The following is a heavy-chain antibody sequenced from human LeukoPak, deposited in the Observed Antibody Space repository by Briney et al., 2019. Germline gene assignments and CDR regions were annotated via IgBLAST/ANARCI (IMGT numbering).Heavy chain of an antibody. CDR1: GYTFTSYY. CDR3: ARDSKWFINDYYYGMDV. CDR2: INPSGGST. V-gene: IGHV1-46*01. J-gene: IGHJ6*02. Sequence: ASVKVSCKASGYTFTSYYMHWVRQAPGQGLEWMGIINPSGGSTNYAQKFQGRVTITADESTSTAYMELSSLRSEDTAVYYCARDSKWFINDYYYGMDVWGQGTTVTVSS. D-gene: IGHD3-22*01.